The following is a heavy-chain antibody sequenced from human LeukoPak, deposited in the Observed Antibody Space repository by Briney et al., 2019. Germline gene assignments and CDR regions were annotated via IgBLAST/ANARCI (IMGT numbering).Heavy chain of an antibody. Sequence: SETLSLTCTVSGGSISSYYWSWIRQPPGKGLEWIGYIYYSGSTNYNPSLKSRVTISVNTSKNQFSLKLSSVTAADTAVYYCARHAAAAGLRSYYYGMDVWGQGTTVTVSS. J-gene: IGHJ6*02. CDR3: ARHAAAAGLRSYYYGMDV. CDR2: IYYSGST. CDR1: GGSISSYY. D-gene: IGHD6-13*01. V-gene: IGHV4-59*08.